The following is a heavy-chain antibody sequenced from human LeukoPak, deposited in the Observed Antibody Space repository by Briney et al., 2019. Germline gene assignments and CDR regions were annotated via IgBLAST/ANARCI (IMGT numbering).Heavy chain of an antibody. J-gene: IGHJ4*02. Sequence: GGSLRLSCAASGFTFSSYWMHWVRQAPGKGLVWVSRINSDGSSTSYADSVKGRFTISRDNSKNTLYLQMNSLRAEDTAVYYCANDGPETSHPIDYWGQGTLVTVSS. CDR2: INSDGSST. CDR3: ANDGPETSHPIDY. V-gene: IGHV3-74*01. CDR1: GFTFSSYW. D-gene: IGHD1-14*01.